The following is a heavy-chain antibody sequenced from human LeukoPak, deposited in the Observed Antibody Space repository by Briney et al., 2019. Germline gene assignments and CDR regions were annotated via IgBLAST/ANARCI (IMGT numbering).Heavy chain of an antibody. V-gene: IGHV3-49*04. CDR1: GFTLGDYA. J-gene: IGHJ4*02. CDR3: THCTNGVCYTGFDY. Sequence: GGSLRLSXTASGFTLGDYAMSWVRQAPGKGLEWVGFIRSKAYGGTTEYAASVKGRFTISRDDSKSIAYLQMNSLKTEDTAVYYCTHCTNGVCYTGFDYWGQGTLVTVSS. CDR2: IRSKAYGGTT. D-gene: IGHD2-8*01.